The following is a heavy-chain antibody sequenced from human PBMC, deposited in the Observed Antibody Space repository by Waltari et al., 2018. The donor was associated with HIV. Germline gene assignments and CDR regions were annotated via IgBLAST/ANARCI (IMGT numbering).Heavy chain of an antibody. CDR3: AASVFLDY. CDR2: MYSGGTT. CDR1: GFSVRSHL. J-gene: IGHJ4*02. Sequence: EVHLVESGGGLVRPGGSARLACGASGFSVRSHLMTWVRQAPGKGLEWVSLMYSGGTTHYLDSVKGRFTIYRDNPKNMVYLQMNGLRVEDTGVYYCAASVFLDYWGQGTLLTVSS. V-gene: IGHV3-66*01.